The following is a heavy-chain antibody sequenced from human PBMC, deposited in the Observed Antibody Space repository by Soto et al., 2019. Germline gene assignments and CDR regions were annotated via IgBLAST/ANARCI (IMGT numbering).Heavy chain of an antibody. D-gene: IGHD4-17*01. J-gene: IGHJ4*02. Sequence: QVQLVESGGALCKPGGSLRLSCAASGFTFRDYYLSWIRQAPGKGLASLSYISGISTYTTYADSVRGRFTISRDNAKNSLCLQMNNLTADDTAVYYCARSRYGDYLDNWGQGTLVTVYS. V-gene: IGHV3-11*06. CDR3: ARSRYGDYLDN. CDR1: GFTFRDYY. CDR2: ISGISTYT.